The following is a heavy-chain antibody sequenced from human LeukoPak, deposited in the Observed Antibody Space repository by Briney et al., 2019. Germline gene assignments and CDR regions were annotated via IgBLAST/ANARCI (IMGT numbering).Heavy chain of an antibody. V-gene: IGHV3-7*01. CDR2: IKEDGSGK. J-gene: IGHJ4*02. CDR1: GFTFSSYA. Sequence: PGGSLRLSCAASGFTFSSYAMSWVRQAPGKGLEWVANIKEDGSGKYYVDPVKGRFTISRDNAKNSLYLQMNSLRAEDTAVYFCAREDTVAILSHWGQGTLVTVSA. CDR3: AREDTVAILSH. D-gene: IGHD2-21*01.